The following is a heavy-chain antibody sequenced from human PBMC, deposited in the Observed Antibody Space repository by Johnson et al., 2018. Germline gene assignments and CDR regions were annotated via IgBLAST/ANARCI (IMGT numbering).Heavy chain of an antibody. J-gene: IGHJ6*02. CDR2: ISGSGGST. CDR3: AKGYDFWSGYISGYYYAMDV. V-gene: IGHV3-23*04. Sequence: VQLVESGGGLVQPGGSLRLSCGASGFTFNSYAMSWVRQAPGKGLEWVSGISGSGGSTYYANSVKGRCTISRDNSKNTLYLQMNSLRAEDTAVYYCAKGYDFWSGYISGYYYAMDVWGQGTTVTVSS. D-gene: IGHD3-3*01. CDR1: GFTFNSYA.